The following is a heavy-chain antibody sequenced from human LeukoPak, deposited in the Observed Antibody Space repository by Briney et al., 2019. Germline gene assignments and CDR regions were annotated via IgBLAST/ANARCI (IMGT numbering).Heavy chain of an antibody. Sequence: SETLSLTCTVSGGSISTHYWSWIRQPPGKGLEWIGYVFDSEKTKDNPSLKSRATLSADTSKNQFSLRLTSVTAAGSAVCYCATIKRGSIYGYFDFWGQGVLVTVSS. CDR3: ATIKRGSIYGYFDF. CDR2: VFDSEKT. J-gene: IGHJ4*02. V-gene: IGHV4-59*11. CDR1: GGSISTHY. D-gene: IGHD5-18*01.